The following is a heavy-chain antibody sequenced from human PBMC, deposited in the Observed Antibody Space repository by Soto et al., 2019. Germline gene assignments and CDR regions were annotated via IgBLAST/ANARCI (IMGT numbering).Heavy chain of an antibody. D-gene: IGHD3-10*01. CDR1: GDSVTFGHHY. V-gene: IGHV4-61*01. Sequence: QVHLQESGPGLVKPSGTLSLICIVSGDSVTFGHHYWSWIRQPPGKGLEWIGHIFLTGATNYSPSLKSRVTMSVDSSKSQFSLNLTSVTAADSAIYYCARARPDSAGSSLGRRLDVWGQGTTVTVSS. CDR3: ARARPDSAGSSLGRRLDV. CDR2: IFLTGAT. J-gene: IGHJ6*02.